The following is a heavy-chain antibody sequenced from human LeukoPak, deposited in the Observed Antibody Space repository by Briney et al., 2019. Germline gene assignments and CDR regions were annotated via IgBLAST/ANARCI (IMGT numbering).Heavy chain of an antibody. CDR3: ARNREYCSGGSCYHWFDP. J-gene: IGHJ5*02. V-gene: IGHV1-69*13. CDR1: GGTFSSYA. Sequence: SVKVSCKASGGTFSSYAISWVRQAPGQGLEWMGGIIPIFGTANYARKFQGRVTITADESTSTAYMELSSLRSEDTAVYYCARNREYCSGGSCYHWFDPWGQGTLVTVSS. D-gene: IGHD2-15*01. CDR2: IIPIFGTA.